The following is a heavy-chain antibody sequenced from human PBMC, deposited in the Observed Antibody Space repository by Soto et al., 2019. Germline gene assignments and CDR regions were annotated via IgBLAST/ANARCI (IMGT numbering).Heavy chain of an antibody. CDR2: IYYSGST. J-gene: IGHJ4*02. Sequence: SETLSLTCTVSGGSISSGGYYWSWVRQHPGKGLEWIGYIYYSGSTYYNPSLKSRVTISVDTSKNQFSLKLSSVTAADTAVYYCARTGGSLRVFDYWGQGTLVTVSS. CDR3: ARTGGSLRVFDY. V-gene: IGHV4-31*03. D-gene: IGHD1-26*01. CDR1: GGSISSGGYY.